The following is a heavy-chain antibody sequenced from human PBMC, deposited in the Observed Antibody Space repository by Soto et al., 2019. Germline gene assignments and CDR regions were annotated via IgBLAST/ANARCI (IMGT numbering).Heavy chain of an antibody. Sequence: GWSLRLSCASSVFTFISYAMSWVRQAPGKGLEWVSAISGSGGSTYYADSVKGQFTISRDNSRNTLYLQMNSLRAEDTAVYYCAKDYRWNPSHNFDYWGQGTLVTVSS. D-gene: IGHD1-1*01. CDR3: AKDYRWNPSHNFDY. J-gene: IGHJ4*02. V-gene: IGHV3-23*01. CDR1: VFTFISYA. CDR2: ISGSGGST.